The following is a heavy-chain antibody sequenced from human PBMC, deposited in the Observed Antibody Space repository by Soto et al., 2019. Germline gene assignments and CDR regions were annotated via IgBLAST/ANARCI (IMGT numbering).Heavy chain of an antibody. V-gene: IGHV3-15*01. CDR1: GFTFINAW. Sequence: EVQLVESGGGLVEPGGSLRLSCTASGFTFINAWMTWVRQAPGKGLEWVGRIKSKTDGGTTDYAAPVKGRFTISRDDSKNTMYLQMNSLKTEDTAVYYCTIPRGPMIRPWGQGTLVTVSS. J-gene: IGHJ5*02. CDR2: IKSKTDGGTT. CDR3: TIPRGPMIRP. D-gene: IGHD3-22*01.